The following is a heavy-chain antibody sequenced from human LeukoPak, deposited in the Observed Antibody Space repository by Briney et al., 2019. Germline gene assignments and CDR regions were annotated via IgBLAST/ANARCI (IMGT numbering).Heavy chain of an antibody. V-gene: IGHV3-48*03. D-gene: IGHD1-26*01. CDR2: IGSSGRTI. J-gene: IGHJ4*02. Sequence: GGSLRLSCAASGFTFSSYEMNWVRQAPGKGLEWVSYIGSSGRTIYYADSVKGRFTISRDNAKNSLYLQMSSLRAEDTAVYYCARLRYSGSYYFDYWGQGTLVTVSS. CDR1: GFTFSSYE. CDR3: ARLRYSGSYYFDY.